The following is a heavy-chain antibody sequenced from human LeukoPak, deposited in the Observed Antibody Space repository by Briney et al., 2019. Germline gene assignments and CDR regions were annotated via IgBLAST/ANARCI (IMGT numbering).Heavy chain of an antibody. J-gene: IGHJ6*03. CDR3: ASAAAPSSGWYRAPYYYYVDV. Sequence: SETLSLTCTVSGGSISSYYWSWIRQPPGKGLEWIGYIYYSGSTNYNPSLKSRVTISVDTSKNQFSLKLSSVTAADMAVYYCASAAAPSSGWYRAPYYYYVDVWGKGTTVTVSS. D-gene: IGHD6-19*01. CDR1: GGSISSYY. CDR2: IYYSGST. V-gene: IGHV4-59*01.